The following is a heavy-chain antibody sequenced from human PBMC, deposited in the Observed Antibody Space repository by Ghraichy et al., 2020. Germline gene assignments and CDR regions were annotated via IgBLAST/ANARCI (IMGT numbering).Heavy chain of an antibody. CDR3: ARVGWLEGYRHAFDI. CDR2: IIPIFGTA. J-gene: IGHJ3*02. Sequence: SVKVSCKASGGTFSSYAISWVRQAPGQGLEWMGGIIPIFGTANYAQKFQGRVTITADESTSTAYMELSSLRSEDTAVYYCARVGWLEGYRHAFDIWGQGTMVTVSS. V-gene: IGHV1-69*13. CDR1: GGTFSSYA. D-gene: IGHD3-16*02.